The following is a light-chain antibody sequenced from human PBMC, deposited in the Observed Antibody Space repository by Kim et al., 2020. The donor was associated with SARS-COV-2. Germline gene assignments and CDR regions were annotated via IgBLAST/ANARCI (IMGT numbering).Light chain of an antibody. CDR1: SSDVGSYNR. CDR3: ASSTSSITWV. J-gene: IGLJ2*01. Sequence: GQSVTIPCHGNSSDVGSYNRVSWYQQPPGTAPKLMIYEVRNRPSGVPNRFSGSKSGNTASLTISGLQAEDEADYYCASSTSSITWVFGGGTQLTVL. V-gene: IGLV2-18*02. CDR2: EVR.